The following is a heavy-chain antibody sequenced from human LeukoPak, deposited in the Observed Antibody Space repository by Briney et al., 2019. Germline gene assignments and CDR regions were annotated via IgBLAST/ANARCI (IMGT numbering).Heavy chain of an antibody. CDR2: ISGSGGDT. CDR1: GFTFINFL. J-gene: IGHJ4*02. V-gene: IGHV3-23*01. D-gene: IGHD1-26*01. Sequence: GGSLRLSCAASGFTFINFLMTWVRQAPGKGPEWVSAISGSGGDTYYADSVKGRFTISRHNSKNTLYLQMNSLRAEDTAVYYCAKKGATTGDFDYWGQGTLVTVSS. CDR3: AKKGATTGDFDY.